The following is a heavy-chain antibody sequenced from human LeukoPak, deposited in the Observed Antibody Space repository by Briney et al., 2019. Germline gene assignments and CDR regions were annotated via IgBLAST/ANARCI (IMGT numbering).Heavy chain of an antibody. CDR1: GFTFSSYA. D-gene: IGHD6-13*01. V-gene: IGHV3-23*01. Sequence: GGSLRLSCAASGFTFSSYAMSWVRQAPGKGLEWVSGISGSGGSTYYADSVKGRFTISRDNSKNTLYLQMNSLRAEDTALYYCARDSSSWSNFDYWGQGTLVTVSS. CDR3: ARDSSSWSNFDY. CDR2: ISGSGGST. J-gene: IGHJ4*02.